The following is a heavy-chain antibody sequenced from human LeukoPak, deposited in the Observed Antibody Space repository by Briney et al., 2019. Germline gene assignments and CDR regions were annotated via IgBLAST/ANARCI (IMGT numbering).Heavy chain of an antibody. CDR1: GYTFTGYY. Sequence: ASVKVSCKASGYTFTGYYMHWVRQAPGQGLEWMGRINPNSGGTNYAQKFQGRVTMTRDTSISTAYMELSRLRSDDTAAYYCARRGYSYGYGMSLWGQGTLVTVSS. V-gene: IGHV1-2*06. CDR3: ARRGYSYGYGMSL. CDR2: INPNSGGT. D-gene: IGHD5-18*01. J-gene: IGHJ4*02.